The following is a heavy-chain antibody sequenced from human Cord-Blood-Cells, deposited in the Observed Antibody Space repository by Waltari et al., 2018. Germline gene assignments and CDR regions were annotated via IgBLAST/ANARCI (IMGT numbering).Heavy chain of an antibody. D-gene: IGHD2-2*01. CDR3: AKGEGYCSSTSCYYYYYGMDV. V-gene: IGHV3-30*18. Sequence: QVQLVESGGGVVQPGRSLRLSCAASGFTFSSYGMPWVRQAPGKGLEWVAVISYDGSNKYYADSVKGRFTISRDNSKNTLYLQMNSLRAEDTAVYYCAKGEGYCSSTSCYYYYYGMDVWGQGTTVTVSS. CDR2: ISYDGSNK. J-gene: IGHJ6*02. CDR1: GFTFSSYG.